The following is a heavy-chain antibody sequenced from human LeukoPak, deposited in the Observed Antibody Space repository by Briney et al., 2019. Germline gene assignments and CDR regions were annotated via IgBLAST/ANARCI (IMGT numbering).Heavy chain of an antibody. V-gene: IGHV4-30-2*01. J-gene: IGHJ2*01. D-gene: IGHD4-17*01. CDR1: GGSISSGGYS. CDR3: ARTTVTLFDL. CDR2: IYHSGST. Sequence: SETLSLTCAVSGGSISSGGYSWSWIRQPPGKGLEWIGYIYHSGSTYYNPSLKSRVTISVDRSKNQFSLKLSSVTAADTAVYYCARTTVTLFDLWGRGTLVTVSS.